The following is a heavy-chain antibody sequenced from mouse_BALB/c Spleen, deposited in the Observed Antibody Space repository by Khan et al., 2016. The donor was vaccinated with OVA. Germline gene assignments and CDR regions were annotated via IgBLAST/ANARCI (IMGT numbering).Heavy chain of an antibody. D-gene: IGHD2-2*01. Sequence: IQLVQSGPELMKPGASVKISCKASGYSFTSYYIHWVMQRHGESLAWIGYIDPFSGGSTYNQKFKGKATLTVDKSSSTAYIHISNLTSEDSTVYYCTRHGYVAWFTYWGQGTLVTVSA. CDR3: TRHGYVAWFTY. CDR2: IDPFSGGS. V-gene: IGHV1S135*01. J-gene: IGHJ3*01. CDR1: GYSFTSYY.